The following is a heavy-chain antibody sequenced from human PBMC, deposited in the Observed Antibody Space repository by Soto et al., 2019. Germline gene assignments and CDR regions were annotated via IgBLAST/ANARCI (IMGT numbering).Heavy chain of an antibody. V-gene: IGHV3-49*03. Sequence: PGGSLRLSCTASGFTFGDYAMSWFRQAPGKGLEWVGFIRSKAYGGTTEYAASVKGRFTISRDDSKSIAYLQMNSLKTEDTAVYYCTRGITGTLRWEHDYGMDVWGQGTTVTVSS. D-gene: IGHD1-7*01. CDR3: TRGITGTLRWEHDYGMDV. CDR2: IRSKAYGGTT. CDR1: GFTFGDYA. J-gene: IGHJ6*02.